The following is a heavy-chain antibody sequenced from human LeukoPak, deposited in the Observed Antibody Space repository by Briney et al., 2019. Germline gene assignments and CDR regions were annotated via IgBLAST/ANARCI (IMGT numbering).Heavy chain of an antibody. V-gene: IGHV4-34*01. CDR1: GGSFTNYY. J-gene: IGHJ3*02. Sequence: SETLSLTCAVYGGSFTNYYWSWIRQPPGKGLEWVGEINHSGSTKYNPSLKSRVTISIDTSKNQLSLKLSSVTAADTAVYSCVRHVARAFDIWGQGTKVTVSS. CDR3: VRHVARAFDI. CDR2: INHSGST.